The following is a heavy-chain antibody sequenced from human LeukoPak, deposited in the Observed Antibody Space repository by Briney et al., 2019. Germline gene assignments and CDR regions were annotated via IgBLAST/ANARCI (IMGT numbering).Heavy chain of an antibody. V-gene: IGHV3-13*04. CDR3: ARVGFGVYFDL. CDR2: IGTAGDT. J-gene: IGHJ2*01. CDR1: GFTYRRND. D-gene: IGHD3-10*01. Sequence: GRSLRLSCAASGFTYRRNDMHWVRQATGKGLEWVSAIGTAGDTYYPGSVKGRFTISRENAKNSLYLQMNSLKAGDTAVYYCARVGFGVYFDLWGRGTLVTVSS.